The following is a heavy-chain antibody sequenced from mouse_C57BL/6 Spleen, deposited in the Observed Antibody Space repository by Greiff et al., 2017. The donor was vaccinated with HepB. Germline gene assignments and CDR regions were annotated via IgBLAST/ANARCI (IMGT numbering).Heavy chain of an antibody. J-gene: IGHJ3*01. CDR2: IYPGDGDT. CDR3: AAFYDFGLFAY. Sequence: QVQLQQPGAELVKPGASVKMSCKASGYAFSSSWMNWVKQRPGKGLEWIGRIYPGDGDTNYNGKFKGKATLTADKSSSTAYMQLSSLTSEDSAVYFCAAFYDFGLFAYWGQGTLVTVSA. CDR1: GYAFSSSW. D-gene: IGHD2-3*01. V-gene: IGHV1-82*01.